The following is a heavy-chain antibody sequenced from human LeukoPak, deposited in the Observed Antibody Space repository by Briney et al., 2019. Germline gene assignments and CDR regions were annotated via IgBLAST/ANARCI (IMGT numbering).Heavy chain of an antibody. CDR3: ARDTDGSLDY. CDR2: IKQDESAK. CDR1: GFTFTNSW. D-gene: IGHD5-24*01. J-gene: IGHJ4*02. Sequence: GGCLRLSCAASGFTFTNSWMAWVRQAPGHGREWVAKIKQDESAKHYSDSVKGRFTISRDNDKNSLFLQMNGLRAEDSALYYCARDTDGSLDYWGQGTRVTVSS. V-gene: IGHV3-7*01.